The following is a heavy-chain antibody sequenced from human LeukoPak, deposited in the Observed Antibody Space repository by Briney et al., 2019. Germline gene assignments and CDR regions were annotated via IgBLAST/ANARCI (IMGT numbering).Heavy chain of an antibody. V-gene: IGHV4-31*03. J-gene: IGHJ4*02. CDR3: ARALGYCGGDCYSGFYFDY. CDR1: GGSISNGGYY. D-gene: IGHD2-21*02. CDR2: IYYSGST. Sequence: SETLSLTCTVSGGSISNGGYYWSWIRQHPGKGLEWIGYIYYSGSTYYNPSLKSRVTISVDTSKNQFSLKLSSVTAADTAVYYCARALGYCGGDCYSGFYFDYWGQGTLVTVSS.